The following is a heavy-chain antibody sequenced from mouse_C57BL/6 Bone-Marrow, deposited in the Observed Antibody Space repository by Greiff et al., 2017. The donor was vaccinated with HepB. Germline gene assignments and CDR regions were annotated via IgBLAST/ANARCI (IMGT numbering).Heavy chain of an antibody. V-gene: IGHV5-16*01. CDR2: INYDGSST. CDR3: ARDRFIYDGYSYWYFDV. D-gene: IGHD2-3*01. Sequence: EVMLVESEGGLVQPGSSMKLSCTASGFTFSDYYMAWVRQVPEKGLEWVANINYDGSSTYYLDSLKSRFIISRDNAKNILYLQMSSLKSEDTATYYCARDRFIYDGYSYWYFDVWGTGTTVTVSS. J-gene: IGHJ1*03. CDR1: GFTFSDYY.